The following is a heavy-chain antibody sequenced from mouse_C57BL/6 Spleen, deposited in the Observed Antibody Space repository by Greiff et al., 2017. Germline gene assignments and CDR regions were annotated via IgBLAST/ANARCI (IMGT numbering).Heavy chain of an antibody. CDR1: GFTFSDYG. V-gene: IGHV5-17*01. CDR2: ISSGSSTI. CDR3: AGRDNYDAMDY. J-gene: IGHJ4*01. D-gene: IGHD1-3*01. Sequence: EVKLMESGGGLVKPGGSLKLSCAASGFTFSDYGMHWVRQAPEKGLEWVAYISSGSSTIYYADTVKGRFTISRDNAKNTLFLQMTSLRSEDTAMYYCAGRDNYDAMDYWGQGTSVTVSS.